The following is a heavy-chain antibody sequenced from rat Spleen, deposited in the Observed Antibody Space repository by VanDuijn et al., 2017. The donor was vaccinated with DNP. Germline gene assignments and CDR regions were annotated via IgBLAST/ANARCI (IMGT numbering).Heavy chain of an antibody. Sequence: EVQLQESGSGLVKPSQSLSLTCSVTGYSLTSNYWGWIRKFPGNKMEYIGHISYSGSTNYNPSLKSRISITRDTSKNHFFLHLTSVTTEDTATYYCARWTRYFDYWGQGVMVTVSS. CDR2: ISYSGST. CDR1: GYSLTSNY. D-gene: IGHD1-7*01. V-gene: IGHV3-1*01. J-gene: IGHJ2*01. CDR3: ARWTRYFDY.